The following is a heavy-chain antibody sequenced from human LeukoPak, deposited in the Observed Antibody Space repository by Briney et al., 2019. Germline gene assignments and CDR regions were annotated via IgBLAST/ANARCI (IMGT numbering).Heavy chain of an antibody. D-gene: IGHD6-19*01. CDR2: IIPIFGTA. J-gene: IGHJ4*02. CDR3: ARSSGWNSFDY. Sequence: ASVKVSCKASGGTFSSYAISWVRQAPGQGLEWMGGIIPIFGTANYAQKFQGRVTITADQSTSTAYMELSSLRSQDTAVYYCARSSGWNSFDYWGQGTLATVSS. V-gene: IGHV1-69*13. CDR1: GGTFSSYA.